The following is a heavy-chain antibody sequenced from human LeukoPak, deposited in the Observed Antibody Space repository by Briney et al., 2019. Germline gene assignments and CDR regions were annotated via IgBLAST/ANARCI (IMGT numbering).Heavy chain of an antibody. CDR3: ARAVLATKSEHWFDS. J-gene: IGHJ5*01. Sequence: SETLSLTCTVSGGSISSSAYHWGWIRQPPGKGLEWIGSIHIGGSTYYNPSFKSRVTISVDTSKNQFSLNLSSVTAADTAMYYCARAVLATKSEHWFDSWGQGTLVTVSS. V-gene: IGHV4-39*07. CDR1: GGSISSSAYH. CDR2: IHIGGST. D-gene: IGHD2-8*01.